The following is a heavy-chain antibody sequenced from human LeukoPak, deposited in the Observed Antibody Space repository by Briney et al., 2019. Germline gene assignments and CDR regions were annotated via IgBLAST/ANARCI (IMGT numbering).Heavy chain of an antibody. J-gene: IGHJ4*02. CDR3: ASRQYSSSSFDY. Sequence: PGGSLRLSCAASGFTFSSYSMNWVRQAPGKGLEWVSSISSSSSYIYYADSVKGRFTISRDNAKNSLYLQVNSLRAEDTAVYYCASRQYSSSSFDYWGQGTLVTVSS. V-gene: IGHV3-21*01. CDR1: GFTFSSYS. D-gene: IGHD6-6*01. CDR2: ISSSSSYI.